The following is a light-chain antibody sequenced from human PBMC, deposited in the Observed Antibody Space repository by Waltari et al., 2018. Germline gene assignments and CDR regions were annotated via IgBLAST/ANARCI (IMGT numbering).Light chain of an antibody. CDR3: QQYFSTPWT. J-gene: IGKJ1*01. V-gene: IGKV4-1*01. CDR1: QSLLYDSNNRNY. CDR2: WAY. Sequence: IVVTQSPDSLAVSLGERVTINCRSNQSLLYDSNNRNYLAWYQQKPGQPPRPLIYWAYIRPSGVPDRFTGSGSGTDFTLTISSLQAEDVAVYYCQQYFSTPWTFGHETAVEIK.